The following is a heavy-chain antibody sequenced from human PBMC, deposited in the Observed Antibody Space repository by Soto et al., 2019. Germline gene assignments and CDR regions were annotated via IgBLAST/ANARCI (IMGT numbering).Heavy chain of an antibody. CDR2: IKQDGSEK. Sequence: GGSLRLSCAASGFTFSSYWMSWVRQAPGKGLEWVANIKQDGSEKYYVDSVKGRFTISRDNAKNSLYLQMNSLRAEDTAVYYCATESILWVGELRIWGQGTMVTVSS. V-gene: IGHV3-7*01. CDR1: GFTFSSYW. D-gene: IGHD3-10*01. J-gene: IGHJ3*02. CDR3: ATESILWVGELRI.